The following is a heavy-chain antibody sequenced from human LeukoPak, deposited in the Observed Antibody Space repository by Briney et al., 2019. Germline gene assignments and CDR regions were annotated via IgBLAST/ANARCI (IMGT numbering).Heavy chain of an antibody. Sequence: GESLKISCKSSGYDFTNYWIGWVRQMPGKGLEWMGIIYPGDSDTRYSPSFQGQVTISADKSISTAYLQWSSLKASDTAMYYCARIRVFGVVRDAFDIWGQGTMVTVSS. V-gene: IGHV5-51*01. J-gene: IGHJ3*02. D-gene: IGHD3-3*01. CDR3: ARIRVFGVVRDAFDI. CDR2: IYPGDSDT. CDR1: GYDFTNYW.